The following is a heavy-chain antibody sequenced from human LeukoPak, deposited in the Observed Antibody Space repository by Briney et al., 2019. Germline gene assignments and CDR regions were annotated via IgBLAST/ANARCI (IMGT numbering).Heavy chain of an antibody. V-gene: IGHV3-66*02. Sequence: GGSLRPSCAASGFTVSSNYMSWVRQAPGKGLEWVSVIYSGGSTYYADSVKGRFTISRDNSKNTLYLQMNSLRAEDTAVYYCAREGGYSYGGFDPWGQGTLVTVSS. D-gene: IGHD5-18*01. CDR1: GFTVSSNY. J-gene: IGHJ5*02. CDR2: IYSGGST. CDR3: AREGGYSYGGFDP.